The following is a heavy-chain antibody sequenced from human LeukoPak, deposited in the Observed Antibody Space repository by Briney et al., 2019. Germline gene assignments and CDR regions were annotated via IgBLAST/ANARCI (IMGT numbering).Heavy chain of an antibody. Sequence: PGGSLRLSCAASGFTFSSYAMSWVRQAPGKGLEWVSAISGSGGRTYYADSVKGRFTISRDNSKNTLYLQMNSLRAEDTAVYYCAKDFSRYLVVVTALDYWGQGTLVTVSS. CDR1: GFTFSSYA. CDR2: ISGSGGRT. V-gene: IGHV3-23*01. J-gene: IGHJ4*02. CDR3: AKDFSRYLVVVTALDY. D-gene: IGHD2-21*02.